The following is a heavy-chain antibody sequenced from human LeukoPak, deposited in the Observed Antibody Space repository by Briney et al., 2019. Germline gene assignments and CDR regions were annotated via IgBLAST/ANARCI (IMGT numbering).Heavy chain of an antibody. J-gene: IGHJ4*02. CDR3: ARGFLGGTDQYFDS. D-gene: IGHD6-19*01. CDR1: GFTFSTYA. Sequence: GGSLRLSRAASGFTFSTYAMNWVRQAPAKGLEWVSTIGGGGPTTDYADSVKDRFTISRDNSKNTLYLQMNSLRAEDTAVYFCARGFLGGTDQYFDSWGQGTLVTVSS. V-gene: IGHV3-23*01. CDR2: IGGGGPTT.